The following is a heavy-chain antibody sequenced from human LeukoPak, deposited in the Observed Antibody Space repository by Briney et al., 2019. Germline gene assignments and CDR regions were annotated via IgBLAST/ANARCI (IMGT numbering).Heavy chain of an antibody. CDR3: VKDSSSGSYFDY. D-gene: IGHD3-10*01. Sequence: GGSLRLSCSASGFTFSRYAMHWVRQAPGKGLEYVSAISSNGGSTYYADSVKGRFTISRDNARNTLHLQMSSLRVEDTAVYYCVKDSSSGSYFDYWGQGTLVTVSS. J-gene: IGHJ4*02. CDR2: ISSNGGST. V-gene: IGHV3-64D*06. CDR1: GFTFSRYA.